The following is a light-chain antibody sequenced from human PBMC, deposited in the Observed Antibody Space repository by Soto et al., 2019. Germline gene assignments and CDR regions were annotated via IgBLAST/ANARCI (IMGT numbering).Light chain of an antibody. CDR1: QSVSSS. CDR2: DAS. J-gene: IGKJ2*01. Sequence: EIVLTQSPATLSLSPGERATLSCRASQSVSSSLGWYQQIPGQAPRLLIYDASNRATGIPARFSGSGSGTDFTLTISSLEPEDFAVYYCQQRSNYPRTFGQGTKMEIK. CDR3: QQRSNYPRT. V-gene: IGKV3-11*01.